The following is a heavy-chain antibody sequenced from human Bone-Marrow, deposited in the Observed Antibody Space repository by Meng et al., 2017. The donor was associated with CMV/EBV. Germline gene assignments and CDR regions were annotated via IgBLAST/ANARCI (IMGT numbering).Heavy chain of an antibody. CDR3: AKLSSTVTYGMDV. CDR2: ISYDGSNK. D-gene: IGHD4-11*01. J-gene: IGHJ6*02. CDR1: GFTFSSYS. V-gene: IGHV3-30*18. Sequence: GESLKISCAASGFTFSSYSMNWVRQAPGKGLEWVAVISYDGSNKYYADSVKGRFTISRDNSRNTVYLQMNNLRAEDTAVYYCAKLSSTVTYGMDVWGQGTTVTVSS.